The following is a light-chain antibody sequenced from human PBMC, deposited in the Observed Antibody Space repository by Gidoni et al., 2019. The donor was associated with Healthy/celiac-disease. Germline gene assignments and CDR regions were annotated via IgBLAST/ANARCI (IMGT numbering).Light chain of an antibody. J-gene: IGKJ3*01. V-gene: IGKV4-1*01. CDR2: WAS. CDR1: HGVLYGANNKNY. CDR3: QQYNSTPPS. Sequence: AVSLGESATINCKSSHGVLYGANNKNYIAWSQQQPGQPAELLISWASTLESGVPDRFRDSESGTDFALPVGSLRAEEVAVSYCQQYNSTPPSFGPGTKVDI.